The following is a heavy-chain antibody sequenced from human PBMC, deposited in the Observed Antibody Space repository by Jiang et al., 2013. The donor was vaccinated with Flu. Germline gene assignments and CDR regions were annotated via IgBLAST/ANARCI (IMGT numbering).Heavy chain of an antibody. CDR1: GDSVSSGSYY. CDR2: IYYSGST. Sequence: SETLSLTCTVSGDSVSSGSYYWSWIRQTPGKGLEWIGLIYYSGSTDYNPSLKSRVTISVDTSKNQFSLKLSSVTAADTAVYYCARSRPYVSGSYYDAFDIWGQGAMVTVSS. V-gene: IGHV4-61*01. J-gene: IGHJ3*02. D-gene: IGHD3-10*01. CDR3: ARSRPYVSGSYYDAFDI.